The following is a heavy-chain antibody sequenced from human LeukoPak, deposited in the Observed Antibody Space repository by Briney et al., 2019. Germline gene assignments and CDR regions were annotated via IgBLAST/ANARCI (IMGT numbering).Heavy chain of an antibody. Sequence: ASVKVSCKASGYTFTSYDINWVRQATGQGLEWMGWMNPNSGNTGYAQKFQGRVTMTRNTSISTAYMELSSLRSEDTAVYYCARVRGIVVVPAARAMNWFDPWGQGTLVTVSS. J-gene: IGHJ5*02. CDR1: GYTFTSYD. D-gene: IGHD2-2*01. V-gene: IGHV1-8*01. CDR2: MNPNSGNT. CDR3: ARVRGIVVVPAARAMNWFDP.